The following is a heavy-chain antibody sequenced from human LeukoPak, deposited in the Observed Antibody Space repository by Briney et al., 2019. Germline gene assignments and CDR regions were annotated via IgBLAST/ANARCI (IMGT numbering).Heavy chain of an antibody. D-gene: IGHD3-22*01. Sequence: PGGSLRLSCAASGFTFTFFEMNWVRQVPGKGLEWLSKISGPGSTAYYADSVKGRFTISRDNAKNSLYLQMNSLRAEDTAVYYCARVGGSGYYYDRSGYYRPARYYYYYMDVWGKGTTVTISS. CDR1: GFTFTFFE. CDR2: ISGPGSTA. CDR3: ARVGGSGYYYDRSGYYRPARYYYYYMDV. V-gene: IGHV3-48*03. J-gene: IGHJ6*03.